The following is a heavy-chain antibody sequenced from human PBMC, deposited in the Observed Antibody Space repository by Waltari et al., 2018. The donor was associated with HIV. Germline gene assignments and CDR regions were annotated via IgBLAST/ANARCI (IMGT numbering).Heavy chain of an antibody. Sequence: QVQLQQWGAGLLKPSETLSLTCAVYGGSFSGYYRIWIRQPPGKGLEWIGEINHSGSTNYNPSLKSRVTISVDTSKNQFSLKLSSVTAADTAVYYWAREGRTSTNWFDPWGQGTLVTVSS. CDR2: INHSGST. V-gene: IGHV4-34*01. CDR1: GGSFSGYY. CDR3: AREGRTSTNWFDP. J-gene: IGHJ5*02. D-gene: IGHD2-15*01.